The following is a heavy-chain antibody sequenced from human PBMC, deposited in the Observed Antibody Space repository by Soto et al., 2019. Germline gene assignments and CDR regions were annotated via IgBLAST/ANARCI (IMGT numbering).Heavy chain of an antibody. Sequence: QVQLVQSGSEVKKPGSSVKVSCKASPGTFSTYAVSWVRQAPGQGLEWMGGIIPLFGTPNYAQKFQGRVTITADESTRTVYMELSSLTSEDTAVDYCARGDLYYYGSVSYYSWFDPWGQGTLVSVSS. CDR2: IIPLFGTP. CDR1: PGTFSTYA. J-gene: IGHJ5*02. D-gene: IGHD3-10*01. V-gene: IGHV1-69*01. CDR3: ARGDLYYYGSVSYYSWFDP.